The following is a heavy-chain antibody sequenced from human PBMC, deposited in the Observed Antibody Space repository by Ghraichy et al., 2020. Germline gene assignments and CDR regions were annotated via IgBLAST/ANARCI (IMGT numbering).Heavy chain of an antibody. CDR3: VKEFEYTSGWYKGDY. D-gene: IGHD6-19*01. CDR2: ISGSGDGT. V-gene: IGHV3-23*01. Sequence: GGSLRLSCAASGFTFDNFAMGWVRQAPGKGLEWVSGISGSGDGTYYVDSVKGRFTISRDNSKDTLYLQMNRLRAEDTGVYYCVKEFEYTSGWYKGDYWGQGSLVTVTS. J-gene: IGHJ4*02. CDR1: GFTFDNFA.